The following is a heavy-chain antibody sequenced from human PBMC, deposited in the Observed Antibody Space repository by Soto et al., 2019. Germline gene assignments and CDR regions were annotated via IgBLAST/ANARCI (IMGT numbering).Heavy chain of an antibody. V-gene: IGHV2-70*01. CDR2: IDWGDEK. CDR1: GVSLSTSGIC. J-gene: IGHJ4*02. CDR3: ARIRNARGSGWYYFDY. D-gene: IGHD6-19*01. Sequence: GPTLENATQTLALTCTFSGVSLSTSGICVSWIRQPPGKALEWLALIDWGDEKYYSTSLKTRLTISKDTSKNQVVLTMTNMDPVDTATYYCARIRNARGSGWYYFDYWGQGTLVTVSS.